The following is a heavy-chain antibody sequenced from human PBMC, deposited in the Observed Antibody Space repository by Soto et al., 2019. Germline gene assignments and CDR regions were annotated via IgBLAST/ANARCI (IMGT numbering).Heavy chain of an antibody. V-gene: IGHV3-23*01. CDR3: AKPYYDFSYYFDY. J-gene: IGHJ4*02. D-gene: IGHD3-3*01. CDR1: GFTFSSYA. Sequence: GGSLRLSCAASGFTFSSYAMNWVRQAPGKGLEWVSSISGSGGSTYYADFVKGRFTVSRDNSKNTLYLQMNSLRPEDTALFYCAKPYYDFSYYFDYWGQGALVTVSS. CDR2: ISGSGGST.